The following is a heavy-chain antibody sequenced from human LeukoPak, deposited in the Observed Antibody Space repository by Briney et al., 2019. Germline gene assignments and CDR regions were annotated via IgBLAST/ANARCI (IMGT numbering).Heavy chain of an antibody. Sequence: GGSLRLSCAASGFTFSSYGMQWVRQAPGKGLEWVALISPDGRDEYYGDSVKGRFTISRDNSKNTLYLQMNSPRAEDTAVYYCAKDGATTWFGEATWGQGTPVTVSS. CDR1: GFTFSSYG. V-gene: IGHV3-30*18. J-gene: IGHJ5*02. D-gene: IGHD3-10*01. CDR2: ISPDGRDE. CDR3: AKDGATTWFGEAT.